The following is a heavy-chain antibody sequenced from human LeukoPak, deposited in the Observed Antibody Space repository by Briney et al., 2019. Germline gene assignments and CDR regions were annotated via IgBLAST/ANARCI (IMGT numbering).Heavy chain of an antibody. CDR3: ARMSSSWYPDY. CDR1: GYTFTNYV. CDR2: INTGIGNT. J-gene: IGHJ4*02. V-gene: IGHV1-3*04. D-gene: IGHD6-13*01. Sequence: ASVKVSCKASGYTFTNYVIHWVRQAPGQRLEWMGWINTGIGNTKYSQKFQGRLTITRDTSASTAYMELSGLRSEDTAVFYCARMSSSWYPDYWGQGTLVTVSS.